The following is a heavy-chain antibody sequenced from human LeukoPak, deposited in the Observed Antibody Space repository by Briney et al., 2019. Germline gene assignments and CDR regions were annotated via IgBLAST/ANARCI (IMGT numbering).Heavy chain of an antibody. J-gene: IGHJ6*04. CDR2: IYYSGNT. CDR1: GGSISSGTYY. CDR3: ASALFVPNSYYFGTDV. D-gene: IGHD2-8*01. V-gene: IGHV4-30-4*01. Sequence: SETLSLTCTVSGGSISSGTYYWSWIRQPPGKGLEWIAYIYYSGNTYSNPSLKSRLTVSVDTSKNQFSLNLNSVTAADTAVYYCASALFVPNSYYFGTDVWGKGATVTVSS.